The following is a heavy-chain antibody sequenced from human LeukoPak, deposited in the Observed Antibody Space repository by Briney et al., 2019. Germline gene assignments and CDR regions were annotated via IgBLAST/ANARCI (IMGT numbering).Heavy chain of an antibody. CDR3: ARNWGAGHPINFDH. J-gene: IGHJ4*02. D-gene: IGHD3-16*01. Sequence: ASVKVSCKASGYTFTSYGISWVRQAPGQGLEWMGWISAYNGNTNYAQKLQGRVTMTTDTSTNTAYMDLRRLRSDDTAVYYCARNWGAGHPINFDHWGQGTLVTVSS. CDR1: GYTFTSYG. V-gene: IGHV1-18*01. CDR2: ISAYNGNT.